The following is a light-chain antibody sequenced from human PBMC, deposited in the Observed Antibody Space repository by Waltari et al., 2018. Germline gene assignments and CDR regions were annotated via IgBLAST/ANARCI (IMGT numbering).Light chain of an antibody. CDR3: QTWVTSSGWV. Sequence: QLVLPQSPSASAPPGTSLKLTRTLTTGLSSYAIALHPPQPEKASRVLMKVNNDDSHTTGDAITDRFSGSSSGAACYLTISILQSEDEADYYCQTWVTSSGWVFGGGTKLTVL. CDR1: TGLSSYA. CDR2: VNNDDSH. J-gene: IGLJ3*02. V-gene: IGLV4-69*01.